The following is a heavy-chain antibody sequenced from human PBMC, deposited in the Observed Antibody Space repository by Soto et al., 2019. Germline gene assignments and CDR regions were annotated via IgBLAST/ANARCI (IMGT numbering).Heavy chain of an antibody. Sequence: PSETLSLTCTVSGVSINNSDFLWGWVRQPPGKALEWIGSIYFGGNTYYNPSLKSRLTMSLDTSQNQFSLRLASVTDADSAVYYCARVPSPFDYYYAMDVWGQGTTVTVSS. D-gene: IGHD3-16*01. V-gene: IGHV4-39*07. CDR2: IYFGGNT. CDR3: ARVPSPFDYYYAMDV. J-gene: IGHJ6*02. CDR1: GVSINNSDFL.